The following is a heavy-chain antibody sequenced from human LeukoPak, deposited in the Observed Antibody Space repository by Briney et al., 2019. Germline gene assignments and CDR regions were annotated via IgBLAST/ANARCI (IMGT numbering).Heavy chain of an antibody. J-gene: IGHJ5*02. Sequence: SETLSLTCTASGGSISNYYWSWIRQPAGKGLEWIGRIYTSGSTNYNPSLKSRVTMSVDTSKNQFSLKLSSVTAADTAVYYCARGLRYYDSSGYRTGYWFDPWGQGTLVTVSS. CDR1: GGSISNYY. CDR3: ARGLRYYDSSGYRTGYWFDP. D-gene: IGHD3-22*01. CDR2: IYTSGST. V-gene: IGHV4-4*07.